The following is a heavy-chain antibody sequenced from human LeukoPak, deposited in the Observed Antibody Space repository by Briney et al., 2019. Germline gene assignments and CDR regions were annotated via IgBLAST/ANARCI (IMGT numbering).Heavy chain of an antibody. J-gene: IGHJ4*02. CDR3: AKAESGPYDY. V-gene: IGHV3-23*01. CDR2: ISGSGGST. CDR1: GFTFSSYA. D-gene: IGHD5-12*01. Sequence: GGSLRLSGAASGFTFSSYAISWVRQAPGKGLEWVSAISGSGGSTYYADSVKGRFTISRDNSKNTLYLQMNSLRAEDTAVYYCAKAESGPYDYWGQGTLVTVSS.